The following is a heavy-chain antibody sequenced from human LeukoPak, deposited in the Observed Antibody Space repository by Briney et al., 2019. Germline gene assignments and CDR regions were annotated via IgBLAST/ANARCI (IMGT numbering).Heavy chain of an antibody. CDR3: ARDPSGPPDF. V-gene: IGHV3-30*02. CDR2: LRYDGSTE. CDR1: GFTFKNYD. J-gene: IGHJ4*02. Sequence: GGSLRLSCATSGFTFKNYDMHWVRQAPGKGLEWVANLRYDGSTEDYADSVRGRFTISRDNSRNKLYLQMSSLRAEDTALYYCARDPSGPPDFWGQGTLVTVSS. D-gene: IGHD2-8*02.